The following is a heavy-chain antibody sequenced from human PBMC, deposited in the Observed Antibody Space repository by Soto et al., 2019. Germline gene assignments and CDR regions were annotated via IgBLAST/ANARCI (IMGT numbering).Heavy chain of an antibody. CDR3: ARDLQLTRFYYYYYYMDV. D-gene: IGHD6-13*01. CDR2: INAGNGNT. CDR1: GYTFTRYA. Sequence: ASVKVSCKASGYTFTRYAMHWVRQAPGQRLEWMGWINAGNGNTKYSQKFQGRVTITRDTSASTAYMELSSLRSEDTAVYYCARDLQLTRFYYYYYYMDVWGKGTTVTVSS. J-gene: IGHJ6*03. V-gene: IGHV1-3*01.